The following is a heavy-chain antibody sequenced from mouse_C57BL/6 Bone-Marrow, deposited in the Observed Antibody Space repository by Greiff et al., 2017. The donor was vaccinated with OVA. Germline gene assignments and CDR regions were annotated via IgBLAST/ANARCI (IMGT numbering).Heavy chain of an antibody. CDR1: GYTFTSYW. V-gene: IGHV1-69*01. CDR2: IDPSDSYT. Sequence: QVQLQQPGAELVMPGASVKLSCKASGYTFTSYWMHWVKQRPGQGLEWIGEIDPSDSYTNYNQKFKGKSTLTVDKSSSTAYMQLSSLTSEDSAVYYCARGGYFMDYWGRGTSVTVSS. CDR3: ARGGYFMDY. J-gene: IGHJ4*01.